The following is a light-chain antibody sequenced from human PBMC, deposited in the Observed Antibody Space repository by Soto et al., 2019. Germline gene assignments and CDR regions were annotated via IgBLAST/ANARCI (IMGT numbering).Light chain of an antibody. CDR2: GAS. J-gene: IGKJ5*01. CDR1: QSVSSSY. Sequence: EIVLTQSPGTLSLSPGERATLSCRASQSVSSSYLAWYQEKPGQAPRLLIFGASSRATGIPDRFSGSGSGTDFTLTISRLEPEDFAVYYCQQYGTSPITFGQGTRLEIK. V-gene: IGKV3-20*01. CDR3: QQYGTSPIT.